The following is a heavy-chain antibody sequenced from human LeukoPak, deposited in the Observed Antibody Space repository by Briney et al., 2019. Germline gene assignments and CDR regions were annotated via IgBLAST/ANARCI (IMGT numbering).Heavy chain of an antibody. CDR3: ARDGFYDSSGPADY. CDR2: ISAYNGNT. J-gene: IGHJ4*02. V-gene: IGHV1-18*01. Sequence: ASVKVSCKASGYTFTSYGISWVRQAPGQGLEWMGWISAYNGNTNYAQKLQGRVTMTTDTSTSTAYMELRSLRSEDTAVYYCARDGFYDSSGPADYWGQGTLVTVSS. CDR1: GYTFTSYG. D-gene: IGHD3-22*01.